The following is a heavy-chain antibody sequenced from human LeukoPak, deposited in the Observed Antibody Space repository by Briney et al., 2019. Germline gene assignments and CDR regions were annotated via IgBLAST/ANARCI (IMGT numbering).Heavy chain of an antibody. CDR1: KFTFSSYW. V-gene: IGHV3-30*03. D-gene: IGHD1-1*01. Sequence: GGSLRLSCAASKFTFSSYWMSWVRQAPGKGLEWVAVISYDGSNKYYADSVKGRFTISRDNSKNTLYLQMNSLRAEDTAVYYCARDLTRYYYYGMDVWGQGTTVTVSS. CDR3: ARDLTRYYYYGMDV. CDR2: ISYDGSNK. J-gene: IGHJ6*02.